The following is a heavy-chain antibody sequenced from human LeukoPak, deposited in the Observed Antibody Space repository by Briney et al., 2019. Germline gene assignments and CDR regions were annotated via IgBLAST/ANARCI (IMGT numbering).Heavy chain of an antibody. CDR2: INHSGST. J-gene: IGHJ4*02. Sequence: GSLRLSCAASSFTFSSYWMHWVRQAPGKGLEWIGEINHSGSTNYNPSLKSRVTISVDTSKNQFSLKLSSVTAADTAVYYCARAHPNMVPDYWGQGTLVTVSS. V-gene: IGHV4-34*01. D-gene: IGHD3-10*01. CDR1: SFTFSSYW. CDR3: ARAHPNMVPDY.